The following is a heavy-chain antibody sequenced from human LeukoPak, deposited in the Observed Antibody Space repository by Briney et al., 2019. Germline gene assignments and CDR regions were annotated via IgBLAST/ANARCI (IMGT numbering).Heavy chain of an antibody. CDR1: GGSFSGYY. J-gene: IGHJ5*02. D-gene: IGHD3-22*01. V-gene: IGHV4-34*01. CDR3: ARAGTYYYDSSGP. CDR2: INHSGST. Sequence: MASETQSLTCAVYGGSFSGYYWSWIRQPPGKGLEWIGEINHSGSTNYNPSLKSRVTISVDTSKNQFSLKLSSVTAADTAVYYCARAGTYYYDSSGPWGQGTLVTVSS.